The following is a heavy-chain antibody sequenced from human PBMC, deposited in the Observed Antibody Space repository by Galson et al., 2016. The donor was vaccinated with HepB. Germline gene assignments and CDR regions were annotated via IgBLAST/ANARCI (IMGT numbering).Heavy chain of an antibody. Sequence: SLRLSCAASGFTFSTYSLNWVRQAPGKGLEWISYISSNSRTIYYADSVKGRFTISRANAKNPVYLQMNSLRDEDTAVYYCARDHVVVTLDWFFALWGRGTLVTVSS. V-gene: IGHV3-48*02. D-gene: IGHD2-21*02. J-gene: IGHJ2*01. CDR3: ARDHVVVTLDWFFAL. CDR1: GFTFSTYS. CDR2: ISSNSRTI.